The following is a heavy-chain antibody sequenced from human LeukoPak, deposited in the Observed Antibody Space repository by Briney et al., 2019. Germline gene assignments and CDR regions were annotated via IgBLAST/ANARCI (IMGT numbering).Heavy chain of an antibody. D-gene: IGHD2-15*01. CDR1: GFTFSSYW. V-gene: IGHV3-21*01. CDR2: ISSSSSYI. J-gene: IGHJ3*02. CDR3: VLGYCSGGSCYSGYDAFDI. Sequence: GGSLRLSCAASGFTFSSYWMNWVRQAPGKGLEWVSSISSSSSYIYYADSVKGRFTISRDNAKNSLYLQMNSLRAEDTAVYYCVLGYCSGGSCYSGYDAFDIWGQGTMVTVSS.